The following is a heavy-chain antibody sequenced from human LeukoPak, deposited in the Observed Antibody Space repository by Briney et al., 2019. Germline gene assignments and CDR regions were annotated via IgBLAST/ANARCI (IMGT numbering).Heavy chain of an antibody. J-gene: IGHJ3*02. CDR2: ISAYNGNT. CDR1: GYTFTSYG. CDR3: ARPNYYDSSGQEGAFDI. D-gene: IGHD3-22*01. V-gene: IGHV1-18*01. Sequence: ASVKVSCKASGYTFTSYGISWVRQAPGQGLEWMGWISAYNGNTNYAQKLQGRVTMTTDTSTSTAYMELRSLRSDDTAVYYCARPNYYDSSGQEGAFDIWGQGTMVTVSS.